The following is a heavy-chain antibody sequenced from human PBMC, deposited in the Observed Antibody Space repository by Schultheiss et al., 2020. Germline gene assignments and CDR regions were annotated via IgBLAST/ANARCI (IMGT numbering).Heavy chain of an antibody. D-gene: IGHD2-15*01. CDR3: AIEGYCSGGSCPSYYGMDV. V-gene: IGHV3-23*01. Sequence: GGSLRLSCAASGFTFSSYAMSWVRQAPGKGLEWVSAISGSGGSTYYADSVKGRFTISRDNSKNTLYLQMNSLRAEDTAVYYCAIEGYCSGGSCPSYYGMDVWGQGTTVTVSS. CDR2: ISGSGGST. CDR1: GFTFSSYA. J-gene: IGHJ6*02.